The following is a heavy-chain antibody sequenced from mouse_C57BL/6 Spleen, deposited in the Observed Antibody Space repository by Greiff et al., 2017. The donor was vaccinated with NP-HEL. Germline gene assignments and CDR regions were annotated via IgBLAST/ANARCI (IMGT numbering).Heavy chain of an antibody. J-gene: IGHJ3*01. V-gene: IGHV1-64*01. Sequence: VKLQESGAELVKPGASVKLSCKASGYTFTSYWMHWVKQRPGQGLEWIGMIHPNSGSTNYNEKFKSKATLTVDKSSSTAYMQLSSLTSEDSAVYYCARSYDYDPWFAYWGQGTLVTVAA. CDR1: GYTFTSYW. D-gene: IGHD2-4*01. CDR2: IHPNSGST. CDR3: ARSYDYDPWFAY.